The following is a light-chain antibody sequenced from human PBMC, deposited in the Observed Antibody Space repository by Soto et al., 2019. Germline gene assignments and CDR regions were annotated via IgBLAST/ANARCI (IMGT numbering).Light chain of an antibody. V-gene: IGKV1-5*03. CDR3: QQYNTYSGT. CDR2: KAS. CDR1: QSISSW. J-gene: IGKJ1*01. Sequence: DIQMTQSPSTLSASVGDRLTITCRASQSISSWLAWYQQKPGKAPKLLIYKASSLESGVPSRFSGSGSGTQFILTISSLQPDDFATYYCQQYNTYSGTFGQGTKVEMK.